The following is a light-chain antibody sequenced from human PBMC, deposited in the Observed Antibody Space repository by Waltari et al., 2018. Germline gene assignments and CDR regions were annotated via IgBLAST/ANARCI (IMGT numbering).Light chain of an antibody. V-gene: IGLV1-47*01. CDR3: AAWDDSLRSPI. CDR2: RNN. J-gene: IGLJ2*01. CDR1: SSNLGRTY. Sequence: QSVLAQPPSASGTPGQRVTISWAGSSSNLGRTYVFWYQQFPGTAPKVLIVRNNDRPSGVPDRFSGSKSGTSASLAISGLRSEDEADYYCAAWDDSLRSPIFGGGTKLTVL.